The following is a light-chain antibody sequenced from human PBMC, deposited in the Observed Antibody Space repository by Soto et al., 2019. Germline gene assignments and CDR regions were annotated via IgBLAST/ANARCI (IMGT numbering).Light chain of an antibody. Sequence: EIVLTQSPGTLSLSPGERATLSCRASQSVSSNYLAWYQQKPGQAPRLLIYETSMPTGISDRFCGSGSGTDCTHTISRLEPEDFAVYYCQEYGSSAGYTFGQGTKVEIK. V-gene: IGKV3-20*01. CDR3: QEYGSSAGYT. CDR1: QSVSSNY. CDR2: ETS. J-gene: IGKJ2*01.